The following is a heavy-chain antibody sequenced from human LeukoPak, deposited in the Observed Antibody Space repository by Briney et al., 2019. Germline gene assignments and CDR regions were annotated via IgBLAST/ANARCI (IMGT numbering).Heavy chain of an antibody. CDR3: ARDSRGRMTTVTTYYYYGMDV. Sequence: ASVTVSCKASGYTFTSYGISWVRQAPGQGLEWMGWISAYNGNTNYAQKLQGRVTMTTDTSTSTADMELRSLRSDDTAVYYCARDSRGRMTTVTTYYYYGMDVWGQGTTVTVSS. J-gene: IGHJ6*02. V-gene: IGHV1-18*01. CDR2: ISAYNGNT. D-gene: IGHD4-17*01. CDR1: GYTFTSYG.